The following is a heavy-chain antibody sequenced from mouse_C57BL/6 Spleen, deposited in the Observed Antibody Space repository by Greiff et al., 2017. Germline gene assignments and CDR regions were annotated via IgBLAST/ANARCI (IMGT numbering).Heavy chain of an antibody. J-gene: IGHJ2*01. CDR1: GYAFSSSW. CDR2: IYPGDGDT. Sequence: VKLQESGPELVKPGASVKISCKASGYAFSSSWMNWVKQRPGKGLEWIGRIYPGDGDTNYNGKFKGKATLTADKSSSTAYMQLSSLTSEDSAVYFCARWNWDDFDYWGQGTTRTVSS. CDR3: ARWNWDDFDY. D-gene: IGHD4-1*01. V-gene: IGHV1-82*01.